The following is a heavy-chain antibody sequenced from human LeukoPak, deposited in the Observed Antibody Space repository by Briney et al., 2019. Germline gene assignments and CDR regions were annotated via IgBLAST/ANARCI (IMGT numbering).Heavy chain of an antibody. CDR2: ISYDGSNK. CDR1: GFTFSSYG. J-gene: IGHJ4*02. D-gene: IGHD1-1*01. V-gene: IGHV3-30*18. Sequence: QSGGSLRLSCAASGFTFSSYGMHWVRQAPGKGLEWVAVISYDGSNKYYADSVKGRFTISRDNSKNTLYLQMNSLRAEDTAVYYCAKEERYFDYWGQGTLVTVSS. CDR3: AKEERYFDY.